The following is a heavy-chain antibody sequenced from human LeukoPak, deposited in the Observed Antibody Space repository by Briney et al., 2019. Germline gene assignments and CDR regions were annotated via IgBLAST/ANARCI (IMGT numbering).Heavy chain of an antibody. CDR3: ARVRGPYSSSWSFAY. CDR1: GGSISSYY. J-gene: IGHJ4*02. D-gene: IGHD6-13*01. CDR2: IYYSGST. V-gene: IGHV4-59*12. Sequence: PSETLSLTCTVSGGSISSYYWSWIRQPPGKGLEWIGYIYYSGSTNYNPSLKSRVTISVDTSKNQFSLKLSSVTAADTAVYYCARVRGPYSSSWSFAYWGQGTLVTVSS.